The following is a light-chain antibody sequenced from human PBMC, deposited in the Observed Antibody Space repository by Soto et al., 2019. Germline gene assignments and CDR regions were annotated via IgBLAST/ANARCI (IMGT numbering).Light chain of an antibody. Sequence: DVVVTQSPLSLPVTLGRPASISCRSRQSLVYTDGDTYLNWFQQRPGQSPRRLIFRVSNRGSGVPDRFSGWGSGTDFTLKIRRVEAEDVGGSYCMQGTHWPPYTFGQGTKLEIK. CDR3: MQGTHWPPYT. CDR1: QSLVYTDGDTY. CDR2: RVS. J-gene: IGKJ2*01. V-gene: IGKV2-30*01.